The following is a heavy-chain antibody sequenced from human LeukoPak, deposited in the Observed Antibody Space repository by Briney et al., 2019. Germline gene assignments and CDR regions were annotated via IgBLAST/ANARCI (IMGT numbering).Heavy chain of an antibody. D-gene: IGHD3-22*01. CDR1: GGSFSGYY. CDR2: INHSGST. V-gene: IGHV4-34*01. Sequence: KPSETLSLTCAVYGGSFSGYYWSWIRQPPGKGLEWIGEINHSGSTNYNPSLKSRVTISVDTSKNQFSLKLSSVTAADTAVYYCASGMIVVAYWGQGTLVTVPS. CDR3: ASGMIVVAY. J-gene: IGHJ4*02.